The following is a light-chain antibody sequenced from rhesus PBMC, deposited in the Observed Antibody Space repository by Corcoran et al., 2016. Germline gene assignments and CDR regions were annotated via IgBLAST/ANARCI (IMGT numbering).Light chain of an antibody. CDR2: YAS. CDR1: QGINNY. CDR3: QQYNNSPLT. J-gene: IGKJ4*01. V-gene: IGKV1-66*01. Sequence: DIQMTQSPSYLSASVGDRVTITCRASQGINNYLSWYKQKQGKAPKPLISYASSLETRVPSRFSGSRSGTEYTLTISSLHPEAIATYYCQQYNNSPLTFVGGTKVEIK.